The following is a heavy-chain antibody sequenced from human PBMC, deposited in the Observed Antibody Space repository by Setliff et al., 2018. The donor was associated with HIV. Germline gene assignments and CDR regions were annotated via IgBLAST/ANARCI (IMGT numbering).Heavy chain of an antibody. J-gene: IGHJ1*01. Sequence: SVKVSCKASGGTFRSHEISWVRQAPGQGLEWMGGIVPILNTGNYAPKFQGRVTMTEDASTDTAYMELSSLTSEDTAIYFCATGWGLYDNRHTAAGYLQHWGQGTLVTVSS. D-gene: IGHD3-22*01. CDR1: GGTFRSHE. V-gene: IGHV1-69*13. CDR2: IVPILNTG. CDR3: ATGWGLYDNRHTAAGYLQH.